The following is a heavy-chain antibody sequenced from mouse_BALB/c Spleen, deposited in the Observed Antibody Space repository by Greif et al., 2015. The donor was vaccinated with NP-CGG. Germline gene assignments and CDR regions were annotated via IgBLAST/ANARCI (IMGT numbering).Heavy chain of an antibody. CDR2: ISSGGSYT. D-gene: IGHD2-10*02. V-gene: IGHV5-6-4*01. Sequence: EVKVVESGGGLVKPGGSLKLSCAASGFTFRSYTMSWVRQTPEKRLEWVATISSGGSYTYYPDSVKGRFTISRDNAKNTLYLQMSSLKSEDTAMYYCTREYGNYFDYWGQGTTLTVSS. CDR3: TREYGNYFDY. CDR1: GFTFRSYT. J-gene: IGHJ2*01.